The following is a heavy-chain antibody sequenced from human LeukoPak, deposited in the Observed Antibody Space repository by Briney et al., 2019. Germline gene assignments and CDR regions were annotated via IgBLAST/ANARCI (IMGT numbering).Heavy chain of an antibody. V-gene: IGHV1-2*02. J-gene: IGHJ4*02. D-gene: IGHD2-2*01. Sequence: ASVKVSCKASGYTFTDYYMHWVGQAPGQGFEWMGWINPNDGDTNYAQKFQGRVTMTRDTSISTAHMEVSRLRSDDTAVYYCARANFLYCSSSTCLFDYWGQGTLVTVSS. CDR3: ARANFLYCSSSTCLFDY. CDR2: INPNDGDT. CDR1: GYTFTDYY.